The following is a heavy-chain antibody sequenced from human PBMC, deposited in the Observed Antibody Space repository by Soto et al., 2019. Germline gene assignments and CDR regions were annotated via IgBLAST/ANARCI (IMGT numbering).Heavy chain of an antibody. CDR3: ARREGYFDY. J-gene: IGHJ4*02. CDR2: INHSGST. V-gene: IGHV4-34*01. CDR1: GGSFSGYY. Sequence: SETLSLTCAVYGGSFSGYYWSWIRQPPGKGLEWIGEINHSGSTNYNPSLKSRVTISVDTSKNQFSLKLSSVTAADTAVYYCARREGYFDYWGQGXLVTVYS.